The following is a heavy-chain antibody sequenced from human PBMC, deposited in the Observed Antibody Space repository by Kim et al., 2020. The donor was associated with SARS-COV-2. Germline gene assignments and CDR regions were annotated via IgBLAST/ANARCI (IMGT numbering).Heavy chain of an antibody. CDR3: ARGYSSSGIDY. Sequence: PTYAQGFTGRFVFSLDTSVSTAYLQISSLKAEDTAVYYCARGYSSSGIDYWGQGTLVTVSS. V-gene: IGHV7-4-1*02. CDR2: P. D-gene: IGHD6-13*01. J-gene: IGHJ4*02.